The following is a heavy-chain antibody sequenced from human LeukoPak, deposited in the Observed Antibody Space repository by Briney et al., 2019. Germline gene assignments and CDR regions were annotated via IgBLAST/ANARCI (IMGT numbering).Heavy chain of an antibody. D-gene: IGHD3-16*02. Sequence: SETLSLTCAVYGGSFSGYYWSWIRQPPGKGLEWIGEINHSGSTNYNPSLKSRVTISVDTSKNQFSLKLSSVTAADTAVYYCARTPRYDYIWGSYRYTGDSVFDIWGQGTMVTVSS. CDR3: ARTPRYDYIWGSYRYTGDSVFDI. CDR1: GGSFSGYY. CDR2: INHSGST. V-gene: IGHV4-34*01. J-gene: IGHJ3*02.